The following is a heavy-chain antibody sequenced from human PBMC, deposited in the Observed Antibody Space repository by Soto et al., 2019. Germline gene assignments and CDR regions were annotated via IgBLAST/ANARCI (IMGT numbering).Heavy chain of an antibody. Sequence: QVQLVQSGAEVKKPGASVKVSCKASGYTFTSYGISWVRQAPGQGLEWMGWISAYNGNTNYAQKLQGRVTMTTDTSTSTAYMELRSRRSDDTAVYYCARGQYSSSWSTFCAFDIWGQGTMVTVSS. V-gene: IGHV1-18*01. CDR3: ARGQYSSSWSTFCAFDI. CDR2: ISAYNGNT. J-gene: IGHJ3*02. CDR1: GYTFTSYG. D-gene: IGHD6-6*01.